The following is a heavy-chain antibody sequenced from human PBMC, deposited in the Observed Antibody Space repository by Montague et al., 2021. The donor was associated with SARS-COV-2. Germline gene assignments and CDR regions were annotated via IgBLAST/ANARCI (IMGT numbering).Heavy chain of an antibody. Sequence: CAISGDSVVSMSGASDWHRPSPSRRLDWLGRTYYRSKWDSDYAESVKRRLVITPDTSKNQVSLQLNSVISEDTAVYFCASSGITLTGLDAFDIWGQGTMVTASS. CDR3: ASSGITLTGLDAFDI. J-gene: IGHJ3*02. V-gene: IGHV6-1*01. CDR2: TYYRSKWDS. D-gene: IGHD3-9*01. CDR1: GDSVVSMSGA.